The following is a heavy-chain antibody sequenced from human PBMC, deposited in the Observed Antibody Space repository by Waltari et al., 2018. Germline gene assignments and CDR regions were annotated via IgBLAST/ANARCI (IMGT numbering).Heavy chain of an antibody. V-gene: IGHV4-59*01. J-gene: IGHJ4*01. CDR2: IYYSGST. Sequence: QVQLQESGPGLVKPSETLSLTCTVSGGSINNYYWSWIRQPPGKGLEWIGYIYYSGSTNYNPSLKSRVTILVDTSKNQFSLKVSSVTAADTAVYYCARFLETSGDYFDYWGHGTLVTVSS. CDR1: GGSINNYY. CDR3: ARFLETSGDYFDY. D-gene: IGHD3-3*01.